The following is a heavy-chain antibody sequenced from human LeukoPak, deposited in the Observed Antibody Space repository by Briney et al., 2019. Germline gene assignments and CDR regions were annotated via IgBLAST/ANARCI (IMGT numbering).Heavy chain of an antibody. CDR1: GFTFDDYT. CDR3: AKDIIWSPDYYFDY. J-gene: IGHJ4*02. CDR2: ISWDGGGT. D-gene: IGHD3-16*01. V-gene: IGHV3-43*01. Sequence: GGSLRLSCAASGFTFDDYTMHWVRQAPGKGLEWVSLISWDGGGTYYADSVKLRFTISRDNSQNSLYLQMNSLRTEDTALYYCAKDIIWSPDYYFDYWGQGTLVTVSS.